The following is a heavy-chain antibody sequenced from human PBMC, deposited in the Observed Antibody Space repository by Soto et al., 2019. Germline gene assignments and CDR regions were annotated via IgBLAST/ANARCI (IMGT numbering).Heavy chain of an antibody. D-gene: IGHD3-3*01. J-gene: IGHJ4*02. CDR1: GYSFTSYW. CDR2: IYPGDSDT. Sequence: GESLKISCKGSGYSFTSYWIGWVRQMPGKGLEWMGIIYPGDSDTRYSPSFQGQVTISADKSISTAYLQWSSLKASDTAMYYCARQRSGNWPYVFCGPGTSFDYWGQGTLVTVSS. CDR3: ARQRSGNWPYVFCGPGTSFDY. V-gene: IGHV5-51*01.